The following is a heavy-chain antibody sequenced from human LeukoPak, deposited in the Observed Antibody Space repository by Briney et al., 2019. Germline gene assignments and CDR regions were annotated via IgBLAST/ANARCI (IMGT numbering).Heavy chain of an antibody. CDR3: ASYNSGYRFDH. CDR1: GYSISSDYYSSDYY. V-gene: IGHV4-38-2*01. CDR2: LYHSGTT. D-gene: IGHD3-22*01. J-gene: IGHJ4*02. Sequence: SETLSLTCAVSGYSISSDYYSSDYYWGWIRQPPGKGLEWIASLYHSGTTYYNPSLKSRVIISVDTSKNQFSLKLSSVTAADTAVYYCASYNSGYRFDHWGQGTLVTVSS.